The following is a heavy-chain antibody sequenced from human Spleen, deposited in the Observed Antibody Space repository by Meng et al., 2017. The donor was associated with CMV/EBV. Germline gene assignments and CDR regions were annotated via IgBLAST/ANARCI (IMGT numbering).Heavy chain of an antibody. J-gene: IGHJ6*02. CDR3: ARISDFWSGYYTTAYYYYGMDV. Sequence: SVKVSCKASGGTFSSYAISWVRQAPGQGLEWMGGIIPIFGTANYAQKFQGRVTITTDESTSTAYMELSSLRSEDTAVYYCARISDFWSGYYTTAYYYYGMDVWGQGTTVTVSS. D-gene: IGHD3-3*01. CDR2: IIPIFGTA. CDR1: GGTFSSYA. V-gene: IGHV1-69*05.